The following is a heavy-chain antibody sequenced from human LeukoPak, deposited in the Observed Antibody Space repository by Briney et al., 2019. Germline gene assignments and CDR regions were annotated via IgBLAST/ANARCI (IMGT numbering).Heavy chain of an antibody. CDR1: GCGFTSYW. CDR3: ARGRGTGSPIGPRYFDL. Sequence: GASLQISSKGSGCGFTSYWIGWVRQLSGKGLEWMGIIYPADSDTRYSPSFQGQVTISADKSISTAFLRWTSLKASDTAIYYCARGRGTGSPIGPRYFDLWGRGTLVTVSS. J-gene: IGHJ2*01. CDR2: IYPADSDT. V-gene: IGHV5-51*01. D-gene: IGHD3-10*01.